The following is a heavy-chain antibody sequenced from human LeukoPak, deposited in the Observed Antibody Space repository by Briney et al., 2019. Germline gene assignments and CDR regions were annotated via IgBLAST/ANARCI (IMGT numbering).Heavy chain of an antibody. CDR3: ARDSGSIRFDY. V-gene: IGHV3-20*04. CDR2: INWNGGST. J-gene: IGHJ4*02. CDR1: GFTFDDYG. Sequence: GGSLRLSCAASGFTFDDYGMSWVRQAPGKGLEWVSGINWNGGSTGYADSVKGRFTISRDNSKNSLYLQMNSLRAEDTAVYYCARDSGSIRFDYWGQGTLVTVSS. D-gene: IGHD5-12*01.